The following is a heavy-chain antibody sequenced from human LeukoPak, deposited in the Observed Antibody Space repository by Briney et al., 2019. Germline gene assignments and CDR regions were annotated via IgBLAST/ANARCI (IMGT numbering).Heavy chain of an antibody. V-gene: IGHV3-15*01. CDR3: TTSLVCYYDSSGYQCGYFDY. J-gene: IGHJ4*02. CDR1: GFTFSNAW. D-gene: IGHD3-22*01. CDR2: IKSKTDDGTT. Sequence: PGGSLRLSCAASGFTFSNAWMSWVRQAPGKGLEWVGRIKSKTDDGTTDYAAPVKGRFTILRDDAKNTLYLQMNSLKTEDTAVYYCTTSLVCYYDSSGYQCGYFDYWGQGTLVTVSS.